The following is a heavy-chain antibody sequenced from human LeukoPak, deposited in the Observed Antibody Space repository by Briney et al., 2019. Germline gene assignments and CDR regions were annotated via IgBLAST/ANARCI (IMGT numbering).Heavy chain of an antibody. Sequence: ASVKVSCKASGGTFSSYTISWVRQAPGQGLEWMGRIIPILGIANYAQKFQGRVTITADKSTSTAYMELSSLRSEDMAVYYCATGRGIAAAGTTTLFDYWGQGTLVTVSS. CDR3: ATGRGIAAAGTTTLFDY. J-gene: IGHJ4*02. V-gene: IGHV1-69*02. D-gene: IGHD6-13*01. CDR1: GGTFSSYT. CDR2: IIPILGIA.